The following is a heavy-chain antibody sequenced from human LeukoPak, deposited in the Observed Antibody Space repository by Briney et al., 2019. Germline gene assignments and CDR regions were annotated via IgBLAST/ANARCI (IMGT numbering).Heavy chain of an antibody. V-gene: IGHV1-69*13. D-gene: IGHD4-17*01. CDR3: AGQMTTGTIDY. CDR2: IIPIFGTA. Sequence: GALVKVSCKASGGTFSSYAISWVRQAPGQGLEWMGGIIPIFGTANYAQKFQGRVTITADESTSTAYMELSSLRSEDTAVYYCAGQMTTGTIDYWGQGTLVTVSS. CDR1: GGTFSSYA. J-gene: IGHJ4*02.